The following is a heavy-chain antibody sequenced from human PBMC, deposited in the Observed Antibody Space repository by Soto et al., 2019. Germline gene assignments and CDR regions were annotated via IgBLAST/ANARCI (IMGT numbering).Heavy chain of an antibody. V-gene: IGHV3-23*01. Sequence: AGSLRLSCAASGFTFSDYGMRWVRQAPGKGLEWVSTLSGRGDSTYYADSVKGRFTISRDNSKNTLYVLLNSLRADDTAVYYCAKVAGATSGVGFDYWGQGTLVTVS. CDR3: AKVAGATSGVGFDY. CDR1: GFTFSDYG. J-gene: IGHJ4*02. CDR2: LSGRGDST. D-gene: IGHD1-26*01.